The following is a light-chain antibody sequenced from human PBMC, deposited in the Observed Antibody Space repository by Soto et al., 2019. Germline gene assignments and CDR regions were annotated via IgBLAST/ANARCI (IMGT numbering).Light chain of an antibody. Sequence: AIQLTQSPSSLSASVGDRVTITCRASQGVRSPLAWYQKKPGKAPKFRIFGASSLGTGVPSRFSASGSGTDFTLTISRLQPEDFATYYCQHFNDSPLTFGGGTKVEIK. CDR2: GAS. CDR3: QHFNDSPLT. V-gene: IGKV1D-13*01. J-gene: IGKJ4*01. CDR1: QGVRSP.